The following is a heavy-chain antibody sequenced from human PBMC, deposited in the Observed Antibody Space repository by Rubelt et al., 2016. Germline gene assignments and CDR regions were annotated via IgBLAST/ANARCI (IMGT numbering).Heavy chain of an antibody. J-gene: IGHJ6*02. CDR2: ISAYNGNT. D-gene: IGHD3-16*01. CDR3: AHHLIHGDLFTGDYYYYGMDV. CDR1: GYTFTSYG. Sequence: SGYTFTSYGISWVRQAPGQGLEWMGWISAYNGNTNYAQKLQGRVTMTTDTSTSTAYMELRSLRSDDTAVYYCAHHLIHGDLFTGDYYYYGMDVWGQGTTVTVSS. V-gene: IGHV1-18*01.